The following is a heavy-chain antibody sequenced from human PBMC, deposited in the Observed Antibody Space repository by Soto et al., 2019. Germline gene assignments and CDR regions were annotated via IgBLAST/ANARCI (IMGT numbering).Heavy chain of an antibody. CDR1: GFIFSAYA. CDR2: ISDDGSTA. Sequence: GGSLRLSCAVSGFIFSAYAMHWVRQVPGKGLTWVSRISDDGSTATYADSVKGRFVISRDNAKNSLYLEMNTLRVDDSGLYYCARGPRVGSTGTGAHWGRGTLVTVSS. J-gene: IGHJ4*02. V-gene: IGHV3-74*01. CDR3: ARGPRVGSTGTGAH. D-gene: IGHD1-1*01.